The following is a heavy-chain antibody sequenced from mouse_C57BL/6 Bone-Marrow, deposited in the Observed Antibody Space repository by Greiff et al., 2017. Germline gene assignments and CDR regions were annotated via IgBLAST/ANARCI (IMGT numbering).Heavy chain of an antibody. D-gene: IGHD2-4*01. J-gene: IGHJ1*03. CDR1: GYTFTSYW. CDR3: ARRNDYDWYFEA. V-gene: IGHV1-72*01. Sequence: QVQLQQPGAELVKPGASVKLSCKASGYTFTSYWMHWVKQRPGRGLEWIGRIVPNSGGTKYNEKFKGKATLTVDKPSSTAYMQLSSLTSEDSAVYYCARRNDYDWYFEAWGTGTTVTVSS. CDR2: IVPNSGGT.